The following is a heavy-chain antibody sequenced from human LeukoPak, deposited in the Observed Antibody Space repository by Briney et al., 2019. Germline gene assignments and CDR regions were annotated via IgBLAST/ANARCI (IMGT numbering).Heavy chain of an antibody. D-gene: IGHD6-13*01. J-gene: IGHJ4*02. CDR2: ISYDGSNK. CDR1: GFTFSSYG. Sequence: PGGSLRLSCAASGFTFSSYGMHWVRQAPGKGLEWVAVISYDGSNKYYADSVKGRFTISRDNSKNTLYLQMNSLRAEDTAVYYCASSIAAAGTFGYWGQGTLVTVSS. V-gene: IGHV3-30*03. CDR3: ASSIAAAGTFGY.